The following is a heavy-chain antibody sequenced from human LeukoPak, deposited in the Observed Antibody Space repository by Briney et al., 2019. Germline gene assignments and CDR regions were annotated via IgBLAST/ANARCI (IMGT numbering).Heavy chain of an antibody. V-gene: IGHV1-69*06. CDR3: ATGKLETYYYYYMDV. D-gene: IGHD1-1*01. J-gene: IGHJ6*03. Sequence: SVKVSCKASGGTFSSYAISWVRQAPGQGLEWTGGIIPIFGTANYAQKFQGRVTMTEDTSTDTAYMELSSLRSEDTAVYYCATGKLETYYYYYMDVWGKGTTVTVSS. CDR2: IIPIFGTA. CDR1: GGTFSSYA.